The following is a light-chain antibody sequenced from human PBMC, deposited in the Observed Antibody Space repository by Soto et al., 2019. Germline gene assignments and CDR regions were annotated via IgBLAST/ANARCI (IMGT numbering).Light chain of an antibody. CDR2: ASS. J-gene: IGKJ1*01. CDR3: QLFGNLVTWT. Sequence: EVVLTQSPGTVSLSPGEGVTLSCRARQSVTSSYLAWYQQKPRQAPRLLISASSSRATGIPDPFSGSGSGTDCTLRISRLESEDFAVYYCQLFGNLVTWTFGQGTKVEIK. V-gene: IGKV3-20*01. CDR1: QSVTSSY.